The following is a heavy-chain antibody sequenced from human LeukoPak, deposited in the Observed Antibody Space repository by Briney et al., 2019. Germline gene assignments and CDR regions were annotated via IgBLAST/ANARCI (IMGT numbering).Heavy chain of an antibody. CDR3: TSDLDA. V-gene: IGHV3-7*01. CDR2: IKRDGSEK. J-gene: IGHJ5*02. CDR1: GLTFGNYC. Sequence: GGSLRLSCVASGLTFGNYCMHWVRQAPGKGLEWVCNIKRDGSEKDYVDSVKGRFTISRDNAKNSLYLHMNSLRVEDTAIYYCTSDLDAWGQGTLVTVSS.